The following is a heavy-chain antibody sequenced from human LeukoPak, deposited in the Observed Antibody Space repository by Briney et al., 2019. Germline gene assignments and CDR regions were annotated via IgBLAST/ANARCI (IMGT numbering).Heavy chain of an antibody. Sequence: GGSLRLSCAASGFTFSDYYTSWIRHAPGRGLEWVSYISSRGSTIYYADSVKGRFTISRDNAKNSLYLQMNSLRAEDTAVYYCARVGFGFQHWGQGTLVTVSS. CDR1: GFTFSDYY. CDR2: ISSRGSTI. V-gene: IGHV3-11*01. J-gene: IGHJ1*01. CDR3: ARVGFGFQH. D-gene: IGHD3-16*01.